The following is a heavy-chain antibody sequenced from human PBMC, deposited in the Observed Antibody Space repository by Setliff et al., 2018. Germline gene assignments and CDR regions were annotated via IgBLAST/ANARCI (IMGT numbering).Heavy chain of an antibody. V-gene: IGHV4-61*09. CDR3: ARMSGFLYIDV. D-gene: IGHD3-3*01. J-gene: IGHJ6*03. Sequence: PSETLSLTCTVSGGSISNTYYYWSWIRQPAGQGLEWIGQIYTSWSTNYNPSLKSRVTISVDTSKNQFSLKLSSVTAADTAVYYCARMSGFLYIDVWGKGTTGTV. CDR1: GGSISNTYYY. CDR2: IYTSWST.